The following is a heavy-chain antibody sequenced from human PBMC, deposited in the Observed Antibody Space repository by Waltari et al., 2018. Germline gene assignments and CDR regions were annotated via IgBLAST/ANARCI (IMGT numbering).Heavy chain of an antibody. Sequence: QVQLVQSGAEVKKPGSSVKVSCKASGGTFSSYAISWVRQAPGQGLEWMGGIIPICVTANHAQNFQCRVTITTDESTSTAYMELSSLRSEDTAVYYCARGKRATTPKGRSGAFDIWGQGTMVTVSS. CDR1: GGTFSSYA. CDR2: IIPICVTA. D-gene: IGHD1-26*01. J-gene: IGHJ3*02. CDR3: ARGKRATTPKGRSGAFDI. V-gene: IGHV1-69*05.